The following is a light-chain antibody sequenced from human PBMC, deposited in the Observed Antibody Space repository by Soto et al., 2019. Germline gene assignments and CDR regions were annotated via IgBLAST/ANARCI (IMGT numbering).Light chain of an antibody. Sequence: QSALTQAASVSGSPGQSITISCTGTSSDVGRYDFVSWFQQHPGKAPKLMIFEVSKRPSGISTRFSGSKSGNTASLTISGLQAEDEAYYFCCSYAGGSLYVFGSGTKLTVL. V-gene: IGLV2-23*02. J-gene: IGLJ1*01. CDR1: SSDVGRYDF. CDR3: CSYAGGSLYV. CDR2: EVS.